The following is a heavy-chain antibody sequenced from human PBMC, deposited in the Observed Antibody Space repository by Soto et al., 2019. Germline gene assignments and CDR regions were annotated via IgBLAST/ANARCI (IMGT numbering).Heavy chain of an antibody. CDR1: FGSISSSNYY. Sequence: PSERLCLTWIASFGSISSSNYYWGWIRQPPGKGLEWIATIHYNGRTCHSPSLKSRLTVSVGTSKSQFSLKVSSVTAADTALYYCEGVGSSAYPKWFDPWGQGTLVTVSS. J-gene: IGHJ5*02. CDR3: EGVGSSAYPKWFDP. D-gene: IGHD6-19*01. CDR2: IHYNGRT. V-gene: IGHV4-39*01.